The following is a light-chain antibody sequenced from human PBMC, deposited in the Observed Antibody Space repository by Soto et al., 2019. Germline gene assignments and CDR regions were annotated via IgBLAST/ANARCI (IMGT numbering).Light chain of an antibody. V-gene: IGLV2-14*03. Sequence: QSVLTQPASVSGSPGQSITISCTGTSGDVGAYDYVSWYQHHPGKAPKLMIFDVSDRPSGVSNRFSGSKSGNTASLTISGLQAEDDAVYYCSSYSSTTTLVVFGGGTKLTVL. J-gene: IGLJ2*01. CDR2: DVS. CDR1: SGDVGAYDY. CDR3: SSYSSTTTLVV.